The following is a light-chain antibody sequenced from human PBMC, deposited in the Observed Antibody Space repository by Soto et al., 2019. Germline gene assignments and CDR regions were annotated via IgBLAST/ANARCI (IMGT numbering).Light chain of an antibody. Sequence: EIVLTQSPGTLSLSPGERATLSCRASQSVSKYLAWYQQKPGQAPRVLIYGASSRATGIPEMFSGSGSGTDFTLTISRLEPEDCAVYYCHQHGTSPWTLGQGTKVEIK. V-gene: IGKV3-20*01. J-gene: IGKJ1*01. CDR3: HQHGTSPWT. CDR1: QSVSKY. CDR2: GAS.